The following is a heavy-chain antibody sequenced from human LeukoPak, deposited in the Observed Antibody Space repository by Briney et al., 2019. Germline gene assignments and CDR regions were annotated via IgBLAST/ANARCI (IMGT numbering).Heavy chain of an antibody. CDR2: IYYSGST. Sequence: SETLSLTCTVSGGSISSSNYYWGWIRQPPGKGLEWIGNIYYSGSTYYNPSLKSRLTISVDTSENQFSLKLSSVTAADTAVYYCARGLRTSGSPPDYWGQGTLVTVSS. V-gene: IGHV4-39*01. J-gene: IGHJ4*02. CDR1: GGSISSSNYY. CDR3: ARGLRTSGSPPDY. D-gene: IGHD1-26*01.